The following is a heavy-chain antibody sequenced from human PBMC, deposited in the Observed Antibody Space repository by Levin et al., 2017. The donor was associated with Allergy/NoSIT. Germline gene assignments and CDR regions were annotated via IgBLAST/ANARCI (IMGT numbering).Heavy chain of an antibody. Sequence: GASVKVSCKASGYTFTSYAMNWVRQAPGQGLEWMGWINTNTGNPTYAQGFTGRFVFPLDTSVSTAYLQISGLKAEGTAVYYCATEPEYYDFWSGLNYWGQGTLVTVSS. J-gene: IGHJ4*02. CDR1: GYTFTSYA. CDR3: ATEPEYYDFWSGLNY. CDR2: INTNTGNP. D-gene: IGHD3-3*01. V-gene: IGHV7-4-1*02.